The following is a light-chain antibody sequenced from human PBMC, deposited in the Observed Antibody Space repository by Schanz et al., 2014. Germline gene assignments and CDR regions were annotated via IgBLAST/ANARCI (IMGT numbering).Light chain of an antibody. Sequence: EIVMTQSPATLSVSPGERATLSCRASQSVSSNYLAWYQQKPGLAPRLLIYDASTRATGIPDRFSGSGSGTDFTLTISRLEPEDFAVYDCQQCISWPWTFGQGTKVETK. CDR2: DAS. CDR1: QSVSSNY. J-gene: IGKJ1*01. CDR3: QQCISWPWT. V-gene: IGKV3D-20*02.